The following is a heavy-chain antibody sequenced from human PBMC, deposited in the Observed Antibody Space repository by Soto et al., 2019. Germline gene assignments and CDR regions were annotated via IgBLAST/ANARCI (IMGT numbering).Heavy chain of an antibody. D-gene: IGHD6-6*01. V-gene: IGHV5-51*03. J-gene: IGHJ4*02. CDR2: IYPGDSDT. CDR1: GYSFTSYW. CDR3: ARYPSSLYSSSLDFDY. Sequence: EVQLVQSGAEVKKPGESLKISCKGSGYSFTSYWIGWVRQMPGKGLEWMGIIYPGDSDTRYSPSFQGQVTISADKSISTAYLQWSSLKASDTAMYYCARYPSSLYSSSLDFDYWGQGTLVTVSS.